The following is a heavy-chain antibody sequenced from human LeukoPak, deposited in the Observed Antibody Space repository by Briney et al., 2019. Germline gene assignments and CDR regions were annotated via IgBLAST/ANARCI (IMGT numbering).Heavy chain of an antibody. CDR2: IKQDGSEK. D-gene: IGHD5-24*01. CDR1: GYSFTTYW. V-gene: IGHV3-7*04. Sequence: GESLKISCQGSGYSFTTYWIGWVRQAPGKGLEWVANIKQDGSEKYYVDSVKGRFTISRDNAKKSLYLQMNSLRAEDTAVYYCARETEMANLDYWGQGTLVTVSS. J-gene: IGHJ4*02. CDR3: ARETEMANLDY.